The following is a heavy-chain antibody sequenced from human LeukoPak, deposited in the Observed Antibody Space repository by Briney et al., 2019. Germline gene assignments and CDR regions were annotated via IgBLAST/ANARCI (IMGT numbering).Heavy chain of an antibody. Sequence: AETLSLTCTVSGYPISSGYYWGWIRQPPGKGLEWIGSIYHSGSTYYNPSLKSRVTISVDTSKNQFSLKLSSVTAADTAVYYCARSRDGYPNYWGQGTLVTVSS. V-gene: IGHV4-38-2*02. D-gene: IGHD5-24*01. CDR3: ARSRDGYPNY. J-gene: IGHJ4*02. CDR2: IYHSGST. CDR1: GYPISSGYY.